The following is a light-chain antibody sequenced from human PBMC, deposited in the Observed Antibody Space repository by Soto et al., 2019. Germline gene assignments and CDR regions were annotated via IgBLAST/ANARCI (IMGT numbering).Light chain of an antibody. V-gene: IGKV3-20*01. CDR2: DAS. Sequence: TQSPSTLSASVGDRVTITCRASQSVSSYLAWYKQTNGQAPRLLIYDASNRDTGIPDRFSGRGSWTDCTLTISRLEPEDFEVDYCQQYGSSPLTFGGGTKVDI. J-gene: IGKJ4*01. CDR3: QQYGSSPLT. CDR1: QSVSSY.